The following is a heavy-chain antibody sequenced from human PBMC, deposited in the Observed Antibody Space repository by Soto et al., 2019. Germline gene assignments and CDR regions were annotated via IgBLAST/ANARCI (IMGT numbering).Heavy chain of an antibody. J-gene: IGHJ6*02. CDR2: IFHSGST. CDR1: GGSISSSDYS. CDR3: ARDSLRFFTLSSYYGMDV. V-gene: IGHV4-31*03. Sequence: QVQLQESGPGLVKPSQTLSLTCTVSGGSISSSDYSWSWIRQHPGKGLEWIGYIFHSGSTRYNPSLKSRVSMSLDTSKNQLSLRLTSVTAADTAVYYCARDSLRFFTLSSYYGMDVWRQGTTVSVSS. D-gene: IGHD3-3*01.